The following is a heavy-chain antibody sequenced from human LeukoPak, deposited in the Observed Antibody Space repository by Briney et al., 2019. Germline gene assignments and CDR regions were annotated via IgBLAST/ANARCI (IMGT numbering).Heavy chain of an antibody. CDR3: ARGTRCIAARPFCYFDY. CDR1: GGSFSGYY. Sequence: SETLSLTCAVYGGSFSGYYWSWIRQPPGKGLEWIGEINHSGSTNYNPSLKSRVTISVDTSKNLFSLKLSSVTAADTAVYYCARGTRCIAARPFCYFDYWGQGTLVTVSS. V-gene: IGHV4-34*01. J-gene: IGHJ4*02. CDR2: INHSGST. D-gene: IGHD6-6*01.